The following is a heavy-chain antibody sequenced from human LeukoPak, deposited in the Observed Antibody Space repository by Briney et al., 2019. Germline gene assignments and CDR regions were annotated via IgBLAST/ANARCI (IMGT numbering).Heavy chain of an antibody. J-gene: IGHJ4*02. CDR1: GYSISSGYY. CDR2: IYHSGST. D-gene: IGHD1-26*01. CDR3: ARAIEVGAMTPFDY. V-gene: IGHV4-38-2*02. Sequence: SETLSLTCTVSGYSISSGYYWGWIRQPPGKGLDWIGSIYHSGSTYYNPSLKSRVTISVDTSKNQFSLKLRSVTAADTAVYYCARAIEVGAMTPFDYWGQGTLVTVSS.